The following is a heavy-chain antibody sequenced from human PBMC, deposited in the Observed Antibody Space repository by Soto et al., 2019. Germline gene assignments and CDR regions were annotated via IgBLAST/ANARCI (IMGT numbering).Heavy chain of an antibody. V-gene: IGHV1-69*01. J-gene: IGHJ6*02. D-gene: IGHD2-2*01. CDR1: GGTFSSYA. CDR2: IIPIFGTA. CDR3: ARSRDIVVVPAAMRSAYYYGMDV. Sequence: QVQLVQSGAEVKKPGSSVKVSCKASGGTFSSYAISWVRQAPGQGLEWMGGIIPIFGTANYAQKFQGRVTITADESTSTAYMELSSLRSEDTAVYYCARSRDIVVVPAAMRSAYYYGMDVWGQGTTVTVSS.